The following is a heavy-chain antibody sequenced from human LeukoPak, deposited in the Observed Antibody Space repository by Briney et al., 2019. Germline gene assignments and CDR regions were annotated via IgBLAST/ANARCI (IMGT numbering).Heavy chain of an antibody. CDR1: GITFSGYS. D-gene: IGHD1-26*01. CDR3: ARVGGATAVTMYFEY. J-gene: IGHJ4*02. Sequence: GSLRLSCVVSGITFSGYSMIWVRQAPGKGLEWLSFMTTSGNTIFYAESVKDRFTISRDNAKKSLYLQMNSLRDEDTAVYYCARVGGATAVTMYFEYWGQGTLLTVTS. CDR2: MTTSGNTI. V-gene: IGHV3-48*02.